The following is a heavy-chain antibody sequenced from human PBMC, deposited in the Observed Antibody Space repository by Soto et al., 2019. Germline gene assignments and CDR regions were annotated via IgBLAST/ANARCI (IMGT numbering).Heavy chain of an antibody. CDR2: ISAYNGNT. CDR1: GGTFSSYA. CDR3: ARDPDYDFWSGDAFDI. V-gene: IGHV1-18*01. J-gene: IGHJ3*02. Sequence: ASVKVSCKASGGTFSSYAISWVRQAPGQGLEWMGWISAYNGNTNYAQKLQGRVTMTTDTSTSTAYMELRSLRSDDTAVYYCARDPDYDFWSGDAFDIWGQGTMVTVSS. D-gene: IGHD3-3*01.